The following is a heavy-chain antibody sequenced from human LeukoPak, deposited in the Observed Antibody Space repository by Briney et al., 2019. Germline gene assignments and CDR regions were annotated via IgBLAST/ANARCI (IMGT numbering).Heavy chain of an antibody. V-gene: IGHV3-7*01. CDR3: GRGRVRYYFDY. D-gene: IGHD3-10*01. CDR2: IKQDGSEK. J-gene: IGHJ4*02. Sequence: QAGGSLRLSCAASGFTFGNYAMSWVRQTPGKGLEWVANIKQDGSEKYYVDSVKGRFTISRDNAKNSLYLQMNSLRAGDTAVYYCGRGRVRYYFDYWGQGTLVTVSS. CDR1: GFTFGNYA.